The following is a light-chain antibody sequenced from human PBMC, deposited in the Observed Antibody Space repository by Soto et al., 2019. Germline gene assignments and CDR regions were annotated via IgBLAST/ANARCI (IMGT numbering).Light chain of an antibody. CDR3: QQYNSWPPYT. Sequence: EVVMTQSPATVSVSPGERATLSCRASQSVSSNLAWYQQKPGQAPRLLIYGASTRATGTPARFSGSGSRTEFTLTISSLQSEDFAVYYCQQYNSWPPYTFGQGTKLEIK. CDR1: QSVSSN. CDR2: GAS. J-gene: IGKJ2*01. V-gene: IGKV3-15*01.